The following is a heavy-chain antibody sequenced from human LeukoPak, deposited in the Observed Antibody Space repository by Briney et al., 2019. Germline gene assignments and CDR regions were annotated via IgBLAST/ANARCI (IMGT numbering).Heavy chain of an antibody. CDR3: ARTSSSWLIFDS. J-gene: IGHJ4*02. V-gene: IGHV4-59*01. D-gene: IGHD6-13*01. CDR2: IYYSGST. CDR1: GGSISSYY. Sequence: SETLSLTCTVSGGSISSYYWSWIRQPPGKGLEWIGYIYYSGSTNYNPSLKSRVTISVDTSKNQFSLKLSSVTAADTAVYFCARTSSSWLIFDSWGQGRPVTVSS.